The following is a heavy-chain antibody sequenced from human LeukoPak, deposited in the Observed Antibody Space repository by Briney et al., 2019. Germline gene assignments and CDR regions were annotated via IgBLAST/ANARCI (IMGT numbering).Heavy chain of an antibody. CDR1: GFTFSNYA. J-gene: IGHJ6*02. CDR2: ISGSGGTT. D-gene: IGHD6-6*01. Sequence: PGGSLRLSCAVSGFTFSNYAMSWVRQVPGKGLEWVSSISGSGGTTYSADSVKGRFTISRDNSKNTVSLQMNSLRAEDTAAYYCAKGVAARPYYYYGMDVWGPGTTVTVSS. V-gene: IGHV3-23*01. CDR3: AKGVAARPYYYYGMDV.